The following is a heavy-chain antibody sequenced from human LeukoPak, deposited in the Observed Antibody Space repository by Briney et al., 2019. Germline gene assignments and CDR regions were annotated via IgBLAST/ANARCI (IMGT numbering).Heavy chain of an antibody. CDR2: INPNSGGT. CDR1: GYTFTSYY. D-gene: IGHD4-17*01. V-gene: IGHV1-2*02. J-gene: IGHJ5*02. CDR3: HLMGTVRNWFDP. Sequence: ASVKVSCKASGYTFTSYYMHWVRQAPGQGLEWMGWINPNSGGTNYAQKFQGRVTMTRDTSISTAYMELSRLRSDDTAVYYCHLMGTVRNWFDPWGQGTLVTVSS.